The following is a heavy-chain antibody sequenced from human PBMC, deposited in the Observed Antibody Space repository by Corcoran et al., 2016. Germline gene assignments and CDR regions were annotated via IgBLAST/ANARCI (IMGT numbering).Heavy chain of an antibody. D-gene: IGHD3-10*01. CDR3: AREGVLGLYFQH. CDR2: INPSGGST. V-gene: IGHV1-46*01. Sequence: QVQLVQSGAEVKKPGASVKVSCKASGYTFTSYYMHWVRQAPGQGLEGMGIINPSGGSTSYAQKFQGRVTMTRDTSTSTDYMELSSLRSEDTAVYYCAREGVLGLYFQHWGQGTLVTVSS. J-gene: IGHJ1*01. CDR1: GYTFTSYY.